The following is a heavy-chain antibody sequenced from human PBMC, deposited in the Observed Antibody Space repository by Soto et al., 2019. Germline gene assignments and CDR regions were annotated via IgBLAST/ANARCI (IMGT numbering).Heavy chain of an antibody. CDR2: LNPNGTFK. J-gene: IGHJ4*02. V-gene: IGHV3-74*01. D-gene: IGHD7-27*01. CDR1: GFTFSGYG. CDR3: SRGGTSTTNWGLFDI. Sequence: EVQLVESGGGLVQPGGSLRLSCAGSGFTFSGYGMHWVRQAPGKGPVWVSRLNPNGTFKTNADSVKGRFTISRDNDNNKVYLQLNSLRAEAADVYYCSRGGTSTTNWGLFDIWGQGTLVTVSS.